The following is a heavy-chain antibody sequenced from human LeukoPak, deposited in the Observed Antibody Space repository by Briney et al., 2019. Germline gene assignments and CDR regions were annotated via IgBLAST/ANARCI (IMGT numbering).Heavy chain of an antibody. J-gene: IGHJ4*02. CDR3: AKVGIVGATTSAYFEY. CDR2: ISGSGGST. V-gene: IGHV3-23*01. CDR1: VFTFSSSG. D-gene: IGHD1-26*01. Sequence: PGGSLRLSCAVSVFTFSSSGMSWVRQAPGKGLEWVSAISGSGGSTYYADSVKGRFTISRDNAKNSLYLQMNSLRAEDTAAYYCAKVGIVGATTSAYFEYWGQGTLVTVSS.